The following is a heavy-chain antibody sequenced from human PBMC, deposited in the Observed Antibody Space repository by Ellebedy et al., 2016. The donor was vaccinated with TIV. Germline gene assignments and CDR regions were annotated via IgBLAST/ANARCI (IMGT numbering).Heavy chain of an antibody. J-gene: IGHJ4*02. V-gene: IGHV3-30*02. CDR2: VRYDGSKT. CDR3: AKGLWFGERGC. Sequence: GGSLRLSCEASGFAFSSYGVHGVRQAPGKGLEWVAFVRYDGSKTYYADSVKGRFTISRDNSKNMLYLQMNSLRDEDTAVYYCAKGLWFGERGCWGQGTLVTVSS. CDR1: GFAFSSYG. D-gene: IGHD3-10*01.